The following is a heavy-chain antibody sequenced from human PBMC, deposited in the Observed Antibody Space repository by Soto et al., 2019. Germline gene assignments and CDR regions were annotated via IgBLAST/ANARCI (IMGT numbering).Heavy chain of an antibody. D-gene: IGHD2-15*01. V-gene: IGHV3-30-3*01. CDR3: AKDYGYCSGGSCYSSGWFDP. CDR2: MSSDGSNK. Sequence: SLRLSCAASGFSFSTYAMHWVRQAPGKGLEWVAFMSSDGSNKYYADSVKGRFTISRDNSKNTLYLQMNSLRAEDTAVYYCAKDYGYCSGGSCYSSGWFDPWGQGTLVTVSS. CDR1: GFSFSTYA. J-gene: IGHJ5*02.